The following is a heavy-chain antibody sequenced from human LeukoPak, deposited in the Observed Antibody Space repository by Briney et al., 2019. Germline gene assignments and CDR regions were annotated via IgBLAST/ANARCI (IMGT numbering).Heavy chain of an antibody. CDR2: VFYSGST. V-gene: IGHV4-59*01. CDR1: GGSISSYY. J-gene: IGHJ6*03. Sequence: SEALSLTRTISGGSISSYYWSWIRQPPGKGLEWIGYVFYSGSTNYNPSLKSRVTISIDTSKNQFSLKLSSVTAADTAVYCCARETDGGTVAGTQYYYYYYMDVWGKGTTVTVSS. CDR3: ARETDGGTVAGTQYYYYYYMDV. D-gene: IGHD6-19*01.